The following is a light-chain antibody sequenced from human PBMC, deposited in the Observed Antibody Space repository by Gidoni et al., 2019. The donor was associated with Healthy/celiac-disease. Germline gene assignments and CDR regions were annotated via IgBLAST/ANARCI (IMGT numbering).Light chain of an antibody. Sequence: EIVFTQSPRTLSLSPGERATLSCRASQSVSSSSLAWYQQKPGQAPRLLIYGASSRATGIPDRFSGSGSGTDFTLTIRRLEPEDFAVYYCQQYGSSPTWTFGQGTKVEIK. CDR2: GAS. J-gene: IGKJ1*01. CDR3: QQYGSSPTWT. CDR1: QSVSSSS. V-gene: IGKV3-20*01.